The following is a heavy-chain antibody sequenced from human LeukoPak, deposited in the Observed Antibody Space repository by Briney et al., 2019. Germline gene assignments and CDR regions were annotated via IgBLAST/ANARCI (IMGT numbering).Heavy chain of an antibody. CDR1: GFTFGDYL. CDR2: ISGGTT. Sequence: GRSLRLSCTASGFTFGDYLMSWFRQAPGKGLEWIGFISGGTTEYAASVKGRFTISRDDSTSIAYLQMTSLTTEDTAVYYCSRGSGWLSVYWGQGNLVTVSS. CDR3: SRGSGWLSVY. D-gene: IGHD6-13*01. J-gene: IGHJ4*02. V-gene: IGHV3-49*03.